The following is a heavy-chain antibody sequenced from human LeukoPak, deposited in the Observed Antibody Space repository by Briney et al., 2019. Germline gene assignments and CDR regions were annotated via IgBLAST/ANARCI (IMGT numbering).Heavy chain of an antibody. CDR2: ISPICWPI. CDR1: GFSFRTYS. D-gene: IGHD3-16*01. CDR3: RRDTGQYVDHDVFDF. V-gene: IGHV3-21*01. J-gene: IGHJ3*01. Sequence: PGASLRPSCAASGFSFRTYSMNWGRQAGGKGMGWVSSISPICWPIYQAGSVKGRLTVSRDNAKISLFLQMNSLRAEDAAVYYRRRDTGQYVDHDVFDFGGQRTMVTVST.